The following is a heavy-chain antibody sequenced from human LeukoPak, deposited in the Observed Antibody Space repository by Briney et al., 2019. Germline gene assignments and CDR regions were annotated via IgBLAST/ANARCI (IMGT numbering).Heavy chain of an antibody. V-gene: IGHV4-39*07. CDR1: GGSISSSSYY. Sequence: SETLSLTCTVSGGSISSSSYYWSWIRQPPGKGLEWIGEINHSGSTNYNPSLKSRVTISVDTSKDQFSLKLSSVTAADTAVYYCARDRKSTIFGVVIDAIDYWGQGTLVTVSS. J-gene: IGHJ4*02. CDR3: ARDRKSTIFGVVIDAIDY. CDR2: INHSGST. D-gene: IGHD3-3*01.